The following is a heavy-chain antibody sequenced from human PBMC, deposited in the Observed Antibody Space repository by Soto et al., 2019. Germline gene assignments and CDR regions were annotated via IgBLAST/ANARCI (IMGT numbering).Heavy chain of an antibody. V-gene: IGHV3-21*01. D-gene: IGHD3-22*01. Sequence: GGSLRLSCAASGFTFSSYSMNWVRQAPGKGLEWVSSISSSSSYIYYADSVKGRFTISRDNSKNTLYLQMSSLRAEDTAVYYCVKGHYDSSGYYQIPNWYYFDYWGQGTLVTVSS. J-gene: IGHJ4*02. CDR2: ISSSSSYI. CDR1: GFTFSSYS. CDR3: VKGHYDSSGYYQIPNWYYFDY.